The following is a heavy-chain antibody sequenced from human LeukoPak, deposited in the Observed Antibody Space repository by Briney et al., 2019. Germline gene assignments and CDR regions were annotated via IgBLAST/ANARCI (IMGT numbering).Heavy chain of an antibody. CDR3: ASGRRIGYCSSISCYAFDP. Sequence: GSSVKVSCKASGGTFSSYAISWVRQAPGQGLEWMGGIIPIFGTANYAQKFQGRVTITTDESTSTAYMELSSLRSEDTAVYYCASGRRIGYCSSISCYAFDPWGQGTLVTVSS. CDR1: GGTFSSYA. D-gene: IGHD2-2*01. J-gene: IGHJ5*02. CDR2: IIPIFGTA. V-gene: IGHV1-69*05.